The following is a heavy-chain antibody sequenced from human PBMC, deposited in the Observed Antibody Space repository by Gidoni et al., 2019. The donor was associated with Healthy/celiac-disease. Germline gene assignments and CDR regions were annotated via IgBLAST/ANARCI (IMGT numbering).Heavy chain of an antibody. V-gene: IGHV1-18*01. CDR1: GCTFTSYG. D-gene: IGHD2-15*01. CDR2: ISASNGNT. J-gene: IGHJ4*02. CDR3: ARDRYCSGGSCHPGTPSFDY. Sequence: QVQLVQSGAEVKKPASSVKVSCKASGCTFTSYGISWVRQAPGQGLEWMGWISASNGNTNYAQKLQGRVTMTTDTSTSTAYMELRSLRSDDTAVYYCARDRYCSGGSCHPGTPSFDYWGQGTLVTVSS.